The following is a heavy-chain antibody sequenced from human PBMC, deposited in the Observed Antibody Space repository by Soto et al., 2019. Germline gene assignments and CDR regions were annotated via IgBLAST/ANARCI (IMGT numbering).Heavy chain of an antibody. CDR2: VYSGGSG. CDR1: GFSVSSNY. Sequence: EVQLVETGGGLMQPGGSLRLSCAASGFSVSSNYMSWVRQAPGKGLQWLSVVYSGGSGNYADSVKGRCTSSRDNSKNTVYLQLNSLRVEDTAGYYCARVWGWHFDLWGRGTLVTVSS. J-gene: IGHJ2*01. D-gene: IGHD7-27*01. CDR3: ARVWGWHFDL. V-gene: IGHV3-53*02.